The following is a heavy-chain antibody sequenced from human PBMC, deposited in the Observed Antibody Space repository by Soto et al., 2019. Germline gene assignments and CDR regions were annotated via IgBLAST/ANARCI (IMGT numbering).Heavy chain of an antibody. CDR1: GGSISSYY. D-gene: IGHD3-10*01. CDR2: IYYSGST. V-gene: IGHV4-59*01. Sequence: XETLSLTCTVSGGSISSYYWSWIRQPPGKGLEWIGYIYYSGSTNYNPSLKSRVTISVDTSKNQFSLKLSSVTAADTAVYYCARAVRYYGSGSYAPFYYYGMDVWGQGTTVTVSS. J-gene: IGHJ6*02. CDR3: ARAVRYYGSGSYAPFYYYGMDV.